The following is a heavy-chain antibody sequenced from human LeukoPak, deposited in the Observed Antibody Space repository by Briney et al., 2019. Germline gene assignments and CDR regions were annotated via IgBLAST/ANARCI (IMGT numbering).Heavy chain of an antibody. D-gene: IGHD5-24*01. CDR3: AREVEMATISGWFDP. CDR2: IYYSGSA. CDR1: GGSISSYY. J-gene: IGHJ5*02. Sequence: SETLSLTCTVSGGSISSYYWSWIRQPPGKGLEWIGYIYYSGSANYNPSLKSRVTISVDTSKNQFSLKLSSVTAADTAVYHCAREVEMATISGWFDPWGQGTLVTVSS. V-gene: IGHV4-59*01.